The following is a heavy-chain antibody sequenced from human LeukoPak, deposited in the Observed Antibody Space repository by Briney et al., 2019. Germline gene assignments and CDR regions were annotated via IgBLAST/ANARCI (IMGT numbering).Heavy chain of an antibody. CDR2: ISYDGSNK. V-gene: IGHV3-30-3*01. J-gene: IGHJ4*02. Sequence: PGRSLRLSCAASGFTFSSYAMHWVHQAPGKGLEWVAVISYDGSNKYYADSVKGRFTISRDNSKNTLYLQMNSLRAEDTAVYYCARGGSGWYGFDYWGQGTLVTVSS. D-gene: IGHD6-19*01. CDR3: ARGGSGWYGFDY. CDR1: GFTFSSYA.